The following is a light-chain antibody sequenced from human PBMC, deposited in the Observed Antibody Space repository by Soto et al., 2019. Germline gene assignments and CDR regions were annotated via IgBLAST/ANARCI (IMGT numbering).Light chain of an antibody. CDR3: SSYTSSSTPYV. CDR2: DVS. Sequence: SALTQPASVSGSPGQSITISCTGTSSDVGGYNYVSWYQQHPGKAPKLMIYDVSNRPSGVSNRFSGSKSGNTASLTISGLQAEDEADDYCSSYTSSSTPYVFGTGTKLTVL. J-gene: IGLJ1*01. V-gene: IGLV2-14*01. CDR1: SSDVGGYNY.